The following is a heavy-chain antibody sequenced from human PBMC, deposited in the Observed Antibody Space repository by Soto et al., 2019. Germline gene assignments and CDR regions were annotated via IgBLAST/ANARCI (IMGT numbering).Heavy chain of an antibody. Sequence: QVQLVQSGAAVKKPGSSVKVSCKASGGTFSSYTISWVRQAPGQGLEWMGRIIPILGIANYAQKFQGRVTITADKSTSTAYMELSSLRSEDTAVYYCARDGYCSGGSCYAKYFQHWGQGTLVTVSS. D-gene: IGHD2-15*01. J-gene: IGHJ1*01. CDR2: IIPILGIA. CDR1: GGTFSSYT. V-gene: IGHV1-69*08. CDR3: ARDGYCSGGSCYAKYFQH.